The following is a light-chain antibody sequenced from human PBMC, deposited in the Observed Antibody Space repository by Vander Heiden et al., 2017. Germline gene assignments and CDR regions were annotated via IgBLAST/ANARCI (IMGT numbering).Light chain of an antibody. CDR1: QSISSY. J-gene: IGKJ1*01. CDR2: GAS. CDR3: QQYYSTPWT. Sequence: DTQLTHSPSSPSPSVGDRVTITSPTSQSISSYLNWYQQKPGQAPKLLIYGASSLQSGVPSRFSGSGSGTDFTLTISSLQPEDFAIYYCQQYYSTPWTFGQGTKVEIK. V-gene: IGKV1-39*01.